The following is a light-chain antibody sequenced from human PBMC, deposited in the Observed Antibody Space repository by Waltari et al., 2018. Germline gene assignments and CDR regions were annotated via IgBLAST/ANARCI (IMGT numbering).Light chain of an antibody. CDR3: ASWDESHYV. V-gene: IGLV1-47*01. CDR1: PPNPGSNY. Sequence: QSVLTQPPSASATPGQRVTSPCSGSPPNPGSNYLYLYQQLPGTAPKLPIYRNPERPSRVPDRFSASKYGTSASLVISELRSEDEGIYYCASWDESHYVFGPGTTVTVL. CDR2: RNP. J-gene: IGLJ1*01.